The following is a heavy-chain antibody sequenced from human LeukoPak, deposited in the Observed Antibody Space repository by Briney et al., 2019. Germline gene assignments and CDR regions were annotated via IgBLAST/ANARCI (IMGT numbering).Heavy chain of an antibody. D-gene: IGHD3-10*01. Sequence: GASVKVSCKASGYTFTGYYMHWVRQAPGQGLEWMGWINPNSGGTNYAQKFQGRVTMNRDTSISTAYMELSRLRSDDTAVYYCARDPLFRYYGSGSPPDSWGQGTLVTVSS. CDR3: ARDPLFRYYGSGSPPDS. CDR1: GYTFTGYY. V-gene: IGHV1-2*02. J-gene: IGHJ5*02. CDR2: INPNSGGT.